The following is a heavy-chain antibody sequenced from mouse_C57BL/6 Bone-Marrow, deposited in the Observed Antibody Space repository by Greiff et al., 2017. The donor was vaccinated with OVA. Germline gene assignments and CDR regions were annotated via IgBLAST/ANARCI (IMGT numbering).Heavy chain of an antibody. CDR3: ARSWVRFAY. D-gene: IGHD4-1*01. V-gene: IGHV5-17*01. Sequence: EVKLMESGGGLVKPGGSLKLSCAASGFTFSDYGMHWVRQAPEKGLEWVAYISSGSSTIYYADTVKGRFTISRDNAKNTLFLQMTSLRSEDTAMYYCARSWVRFAYWGQGTLVTVSA. J-gene: IGHJ3*01. CDR1: GFTFSDYG. CDR2: ISSGSSTI.